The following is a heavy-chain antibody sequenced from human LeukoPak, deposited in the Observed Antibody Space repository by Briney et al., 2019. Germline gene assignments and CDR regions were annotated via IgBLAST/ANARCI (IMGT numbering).Heavy chain of an antibody. CDR1: GFTFSSYA. CDR2: ISGSGGST. D-gene: IGHD3-3*01. Sequence: PGGSLRLSCAASGFTFSSYAMSWVRQAPGKGLEWVSAISGSGGSTYYADSVKGRLTISRDNSKNTLYLQMNSLRAEDTAVYYCAKVEDFWSGYYSYLNFDYWGQGTLVTVSS. J-gene: IGHJ4*02. CDR3: AKVEDFWSGYYSYLNFDY. V-gene: IGHV3-23*01.